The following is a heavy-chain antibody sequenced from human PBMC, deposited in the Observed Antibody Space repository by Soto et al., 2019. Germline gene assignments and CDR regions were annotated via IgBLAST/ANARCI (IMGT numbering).Heavy chain of an antibody. J-gene: IGHJ6*02. V-gene: IGHV5-10-1*01. Sequence: GASVKVSCKASGYTFSTYSMHWVHQMPGKGLEWMGRIDPSDSYTNYSPSFQGHDTISADKSISTAYLQWSSLKASDTAMYYCARLGGGHYDFWSGSSRKYGMDVWGQGTTVTVSS. CDR1: GYTFSTYS. CDR2: IDPSDSYT. D-gene: IGHD3-3*01. CDR3: ARLGGGHYDFWSGSSRKYGMDV.